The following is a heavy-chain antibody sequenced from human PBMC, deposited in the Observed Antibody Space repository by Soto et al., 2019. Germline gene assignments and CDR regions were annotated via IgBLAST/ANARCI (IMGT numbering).Heavy chain of an antibody. CDR2: INPSGGST. CDR3: ARDGPRGGARRYYFDY. CDR1: GYTFTSYY. J-gene: IGHJ4*02. V-gene: IGHV1-46*03. Sequence: QVQLVQSGAEVKKPGASVKVSCKASGYTFTSYYMHWVRQAPGQGLEWMGIINPSGGSTSYAQKFQGRVTMTRDTSTSTVYVELSSLRSEDTAVYYCARDGPRGGARRYYFDYWGQGTLVTVSS. D-gene: IGHD3-16*01.